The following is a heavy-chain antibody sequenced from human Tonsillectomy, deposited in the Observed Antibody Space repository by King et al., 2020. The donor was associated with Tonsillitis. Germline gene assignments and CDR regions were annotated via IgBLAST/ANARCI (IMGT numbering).Heavy chain of an antibody. CDR3: ARYVSGSFDY. V-gene: IGHV4-39*01. D-gene: IGHD1-26*01. J-gene: IGHJ4*02. CDR2: MYYSGTI. CDR1: GGSISRGDHY. Sequence: QLQESGPGVVKPSETLSLTCTVSGGSISRGDHYLAWIRQPPGKGLEWIAYMYYSGTIFYNPSLKSRITISVGTSENRFSLKLSSVTAADTAVYFCARYVSGSFDYWGQGALVTVSS.